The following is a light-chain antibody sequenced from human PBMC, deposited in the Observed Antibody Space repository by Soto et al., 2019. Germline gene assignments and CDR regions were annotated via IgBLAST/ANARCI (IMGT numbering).Light chain of an antibody. CDR1: SSDVGAYKY. Sequence: QSALTQPPSASGSPGQSVTISCTGTSSDVGAYKYVSWYQQYPGKAPKLMIYEVTKRPSGVPDHFSGSKSGNTASLTVSGLQAEDEADYYCTSYVGNDIWVFGGGTQLTVL. CDR2: EVT. CDR3: TSYVGNDIWV. J-gene: IGLJ3*02. V-gene: IGLV2-8*01.